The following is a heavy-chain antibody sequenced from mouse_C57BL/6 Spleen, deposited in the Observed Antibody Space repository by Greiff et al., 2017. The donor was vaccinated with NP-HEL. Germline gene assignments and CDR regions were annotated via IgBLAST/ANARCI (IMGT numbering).Heavy chain of an antibody. CDR1: GFTFSDYY. D-gene: IGHD2-3*01. Sequence: EVKLVESEGGLVQPGSSMKLSCTASGFTFSDYYMAWVRQVPEKGLEWVANINYDGSSTYYLDSLKSRFIISRDNAKNILYLQMSSLKSEDTATDYGARDPRGDGYLYWDFDVWGTGTTVTVSS. CDR3: ARDPRGDGYLYWDFDV. V-gene: IGHV5-16*01. J-gene: IGHJ1*03. CDR2: INYDGSST.